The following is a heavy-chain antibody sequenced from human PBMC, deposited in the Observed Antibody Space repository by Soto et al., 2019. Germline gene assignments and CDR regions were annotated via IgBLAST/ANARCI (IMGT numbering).Heavy chain of an antibody. CDR3: ARARYSYGCAY. J-gene: IGHJ4*02. D-gene: IGHD5-18*01. CDR1: GGSISSGDYY. CDR2: IYYSGST. V-gene: IGHV4-30-4*01. Sequence: PSETLSLTCTVSGGSISSGDYYWSWIRQPPGKGLEWIGYIYYSGSTYYNPSLKSRVTISVDTSKNQFSLKLSSVTAAATAVYYCARARYSYGCAYWGPGTLVTVSS.